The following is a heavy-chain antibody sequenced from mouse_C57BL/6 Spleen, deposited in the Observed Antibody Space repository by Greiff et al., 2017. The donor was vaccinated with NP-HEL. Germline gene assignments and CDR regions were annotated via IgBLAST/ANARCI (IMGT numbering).Heavy chain of an antibody. V-gene: IGHV1-82*01. CDR3: ARSRYEYEGDFDY. CDR1: GYAFSSSW. D-gene: IGHD2-4*01. J-gene: IGHJ2*01. Sequence: QVQLKESGPELVKPGASVKISCKASGYAFSSSWMNWVKQRPGKGLEWIGRLYPGDGDTNYNGKFKGKATLTADKSSSTAYMQLSSLTSEDSAVYFCARSRYEYEGDFDYWGQGTTLTVSS. CDR2: LYPGDGDT.